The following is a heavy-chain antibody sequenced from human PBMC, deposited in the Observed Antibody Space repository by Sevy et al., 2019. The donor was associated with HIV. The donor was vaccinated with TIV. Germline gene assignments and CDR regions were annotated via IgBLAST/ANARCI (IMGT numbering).Heavy chain of an antibody. J-gene: IGHJ4*02. CDR3: TRGLATADTPEYYFDY. CDR2: ITRNSYEAYGGTR. V-gene: IGHV3-49*03. Sequence: GGSLRLSCTTSGFTFDDYAVSWFRQAPGKGLEWVAFITRNSYEAYGGTRVYAASVKGRFIISRDNSKSIAYLQMNSLKTEDTAVYYCTRGLATADTPEYYFDYWGQGTLVTVSS. D-gene: IGHD5-12*01. CDR1: GFTFDDYA.